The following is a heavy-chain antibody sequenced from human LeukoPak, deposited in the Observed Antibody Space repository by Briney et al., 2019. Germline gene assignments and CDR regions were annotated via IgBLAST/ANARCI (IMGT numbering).Heavy chain of an antibody. D-gene: IGHD1-14*01. J-gene: IGHJ4*02. Sequence: SVKVSCKASGGTFSSYAISWVRQAPGQGLEWMGGIIPILGTANYAQKFQGRVTITADKSTSTAYMELSSLRSEDTAVYYCARGRKSGGVKRTFDYWGQGTLVTVSS. CDR1: GGTFSSYA. V-gene: IGHV1-69*10. CDR3: ARGRKSGGVKRTFDY. CDR2: IIPILGTA.